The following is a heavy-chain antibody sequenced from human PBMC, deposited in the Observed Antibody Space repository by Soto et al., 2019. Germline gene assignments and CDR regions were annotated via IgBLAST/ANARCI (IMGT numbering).Heavy chain of an antibody. Sequence: QVQLVQSGAEVKKPGSSVKVSCKASGDTFSFYTINWVLQAPGLGLEWVGRINPILSMSNYAQKFQGRVTMTADKSTSTAYMELRSLRSEDTAMYYCATSYGSGYRAVDYWGQGALVTVSS. CDR1: GDTFSFYT. CDR3: ATSYGSGYRAVDY. V-gene: IGHV1-69*02. D-gene: IGHD3-10*01. J-gene: IGHJ4*02. CDR2: INPILSMS.